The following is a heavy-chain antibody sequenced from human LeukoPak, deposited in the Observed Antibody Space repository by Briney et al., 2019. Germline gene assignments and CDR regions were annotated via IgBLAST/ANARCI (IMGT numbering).Heavy chain of an antibody. D-gene: IGHD3-22*01. CDR1: GGSISSSSYY. CDR2: IYYSGST. J-gene: IGHJ3*02. CDR3: ASVLDYYDSSGYPNAFDI. V-gene: IGHV4-39*01. Sequence: SETLSLTCTVSGGSISSSSYYWGWIRQPPGKGLEWIGSIYYSGSTYYNPSLKSRVTISVDTSKNQFSLKLSSVTAADTAVYYCASVLDYYDSSGYPNAFDIWGQGTMVTVSS.